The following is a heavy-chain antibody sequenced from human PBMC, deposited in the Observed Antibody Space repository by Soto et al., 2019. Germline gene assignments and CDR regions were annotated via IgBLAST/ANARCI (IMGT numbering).Heavy chain of an antibody. Sequence: SETLSLTCTVSGGSISSYYWSWIRQPPGKGLEWIGYIYYSGSTNYNPSLKSRVTISVDTSKNQFSLKLSSVTAADTAVYYCAGLNYYDSSGYPNGGDYWGQGTLVTVSS. V-gene: IGHV4-59*01. CDR3: AGLNYYDSSGYPNGGDY. J-gene: IGHJ4*01. CDR1: GGSISSYY. CDR2: IYYSGST. D-gene: IGHD3-22*01.